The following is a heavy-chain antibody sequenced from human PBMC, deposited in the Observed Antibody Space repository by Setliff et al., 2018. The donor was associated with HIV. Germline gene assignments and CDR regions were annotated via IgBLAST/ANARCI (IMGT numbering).Heavy chain of an antibody. Sequence: PSETLSLTCTVYGGSFSNYYTNWIRQPPGKGLEWIGELSPSGTTRSNPSLKSRLTISIDTSKKQFSLKLTSVTAADAAIYYCVASSSWSCRLNYWGQGTLVTVSS. V-gene: IGHV4-34*01. CDR2: LSPSGTT. CDR3: VASSSWSCRLNY. J-gene: IGHJ4*02. CDR1: GGSFSNYY. D-gene: IGHD2-2*01.